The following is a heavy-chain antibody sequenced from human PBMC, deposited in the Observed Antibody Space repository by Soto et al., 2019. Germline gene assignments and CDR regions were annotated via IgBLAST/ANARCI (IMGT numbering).Heavy chain of an antibody. V-gene: IGHV3-30*18. CDR3: AKGATSYYGMDV. D-gene: IGHD1-26*01. CDR1: GFTFSSYG. J-gene: IGHJ6*02. CDR2: ISYDGSNK. Sequence: PGGSLRLSCAASGFTFSSYGVHWVRQAPGKGLGWVAVISYDGSNKYYADSVKGRFTISRDNSKNTLYLQMNSLRAEDTAVYYCAKGATSYYGMDVWGQGTTVTVSS.